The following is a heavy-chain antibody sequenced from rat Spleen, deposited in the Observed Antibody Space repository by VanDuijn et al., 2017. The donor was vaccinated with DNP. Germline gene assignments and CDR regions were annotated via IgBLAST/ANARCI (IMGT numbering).Heavy chain of an antibody. CDR3: ATFEGRDA. J-gene: IGHJ4*01. CDR1: GFTFSDSA. CDR2: IIYDGSHT. D-gene: IGHD1-11*01. V-gene: IGHV5-7*01. Sequence: EVQLVESGGGLVQPGNSLKLSCAASGFTFSDSAMAWVRQSPKKGLEWVATIIYDGSHTFYRDSVQGRFTISRDNAKTTLYLQMDSLRSDDTATYYCATFEGRDAWGQGTSVTVSS.